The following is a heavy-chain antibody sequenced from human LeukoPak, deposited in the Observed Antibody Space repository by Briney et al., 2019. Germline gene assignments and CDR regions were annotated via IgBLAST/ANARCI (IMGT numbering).Heavy chain of an antibody. CDR2: VNPNSGHT. J-gene: IGHJ4*02. Sequence: ASXKXXXXXSXXXXTSYDXNWVRXATGQGLEWMGWVNPNSGHTGFAQKFQGRVSMTSNTSISTAYMEVRSLRSEDTAVYYCARGAPGSSCSGGSCPYFDYWGQGTLVSVSS. CDR3: ARGAPGSSCSGGSCPYFDY. CDR1: XXXXTSYD. D-gene: IGHD2-15*01. V-gene: IGHV1-8*01.